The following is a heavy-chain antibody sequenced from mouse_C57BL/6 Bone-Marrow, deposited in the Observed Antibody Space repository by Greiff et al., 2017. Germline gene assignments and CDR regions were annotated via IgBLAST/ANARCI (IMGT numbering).Heavy chain of an antibody. V-gene: IGHV1-72*01. CDR2: IDPNSGGT. Sequence: QVQLKESGAELVKPGASVKLSCKASGYTFTSYWMHWVKQRPGRGLEWIGRIDPNSGGTKYNEKFKSKATLTVDKPSSTAYMQLSSLTSEDSAVYYCARAGSEGFYYFDYWGQGTTLTVSS. CDR1: GYTFTSYW. J-gene: IGHJ2*01. CDR3: ARAGSEGFYYFDY.